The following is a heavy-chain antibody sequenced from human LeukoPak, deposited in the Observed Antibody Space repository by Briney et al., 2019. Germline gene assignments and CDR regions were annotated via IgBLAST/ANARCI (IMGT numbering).Heavy chain of an antibody. CDR1: GGSITSHY. CDR2: IYYSGST. J-gene: IGHJ5*02. Sequence: PSETLSLTCIVSGGSITSHYWSWIRQPPGKGLEWIGYIYYSGSTNYNPSLKSRVTISVDTSKNQFSLKLSSVTAADTAVYYCAVMYSSSWYWFDPWGQGTLVTVSS. CDR3: AVMYSSSWYWFDP. D-gene: IGHD6-13*01. V-gene: IGHV4-59*08.